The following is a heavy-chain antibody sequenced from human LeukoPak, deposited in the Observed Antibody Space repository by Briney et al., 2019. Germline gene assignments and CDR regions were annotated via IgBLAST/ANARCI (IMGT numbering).Heavy chain of an antibody. Sequence: GGSLRLSYVASGFTFSSYAMSWVRQAPGKGLEWVSSISASGGNTYYADSVQGRFTISRDNSKNTLYLQMNSLRAEDTVVFYCAKGDRSGSYSYFDYWGQGTLVTVSS. CDR2: ISASGGNT. V-gene: IGHV3-23*01. J-gene: IGHJ4*02. CDR3: AKGDRSGSYSYFDY. D-gene: IGHD3-10*01. CDR1: GFTFSSYA.